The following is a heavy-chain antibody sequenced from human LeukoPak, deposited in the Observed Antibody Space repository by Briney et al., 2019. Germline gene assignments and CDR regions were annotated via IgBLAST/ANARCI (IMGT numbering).Heavy chain of an antibody. J-gene: IGHJ3*02. V-gene: IGHV1-2*02. Sequence: ASVKVSCKASGYTFTGYYMHWVRQAPGQGLEWMGWINPNSGDTKLAQKFQGRVTMTRDTSISTAYMELSRLRSDDTAVYYCARRSAGHDAFDIWGQGTMVTVSS. CDR2: INPNSGDT. CDR1: GYTFTGYY. CDR3: ARRSAGHDAFDI.